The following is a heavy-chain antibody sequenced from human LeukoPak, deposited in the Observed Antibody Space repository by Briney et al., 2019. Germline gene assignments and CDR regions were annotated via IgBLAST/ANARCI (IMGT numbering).Heavy chain of an antibody. J-gene: IGHJ4*02. V-gene: IGHV4-59*08. D-gene: IGHD3-3*01. Sequence: SETLSLTCAVYGGSFSGYYWSWIRQPPGKGLEWIGYIYYSGSTNYNPSLKSRVTISVDTSKNQFSLKLSSVTAADTAVYYCASLGSGYSDYWGQGTLVTVSS. CDR3: ASLGSGYSDY. CDR2: IYYSGST. CDR1: GGSFSGYY.